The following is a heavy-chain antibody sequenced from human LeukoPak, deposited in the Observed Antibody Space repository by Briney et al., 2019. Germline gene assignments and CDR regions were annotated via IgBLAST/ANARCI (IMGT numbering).Heavy chain of an antibody. CDR1: GGSIAVNHYY. D-gene: IGHD6-6*01. CDR2: GLYTGNT. J-gene: IGHJ4*02. CDR3: AREHRSSKYFDY. V-gene: IGHV4-39*02. Sequence: SETLSLTCSVSGGSIAVNHYYWGWIRQPPGTGLEWIGSGLYTGNTYSNPSLRSRVTISVDTSKNEFSLKMNSVTAADTAVYYCAREHRSSKYFDYWGQGALMIVSS.